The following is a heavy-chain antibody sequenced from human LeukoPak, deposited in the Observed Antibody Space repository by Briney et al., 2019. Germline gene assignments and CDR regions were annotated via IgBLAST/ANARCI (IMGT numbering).Heavy chain of an antibody. J-gene: IGHJ5*02. D-gene: IGHD3-10*01. V-gene: IGHV1-8*01. CDR2: MNPNSGNT. CDR3: ARIPFSGSGSYYNVWWFDP. Sequence: ASVKVSCKASGYTFTSNDINWVRQATGQGLEWMGWMNPNSGNTGYAQKFQGRVTMTRNTSISTAYMELSSLRSEDTAVYYCARIPFSGSGSYYNVWWFDPWGQGTLVTVSS. CDR1: GYTFTSND.